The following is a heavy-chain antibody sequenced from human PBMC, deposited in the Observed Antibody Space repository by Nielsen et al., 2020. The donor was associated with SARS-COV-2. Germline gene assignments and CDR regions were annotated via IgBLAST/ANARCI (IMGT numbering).Heavy chain of an antibody. J-gene: IGHJ3*02. V-gene: IGHV3-23*01. Sequence: GGSLRLSCAASGFTFSSYAMSWVRQAPGKGLEWVSAISGSGGSTYYADSVKGRFTISRDNAGRSLYLHMDSLRAEDTAVYYCARDRDYHDSSGDYDAFDIWGQGTKVTVSS. CDR1: GFTFSSYA. CDR2: ISGSGGST. CDR3: ARDRDYHDSSGDYDAFDI. D-gene: IGHD3-22*01.